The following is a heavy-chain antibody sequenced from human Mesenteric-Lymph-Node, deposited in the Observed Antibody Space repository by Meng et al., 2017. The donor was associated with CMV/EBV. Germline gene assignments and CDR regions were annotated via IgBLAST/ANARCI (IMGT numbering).Heavy chain of an antibody. Sequence: FKTYGIRWVRQAPGQGLEWMGGSIPIFGTSKYAQKFQDRVTITTDESSNTAYMELSSLRSDDTAVYFCAREVGSQNWNDEKWFDPWGQGTLVTVSS. J-gene: IGHJ5*02. CDR1: FKTYG. V-gene: IGHV1-69*05. D-gene: IGHD1-1*01. CDR2: SIPIFGTS. CDR3: AREVGSQNWNDEKWFDP.